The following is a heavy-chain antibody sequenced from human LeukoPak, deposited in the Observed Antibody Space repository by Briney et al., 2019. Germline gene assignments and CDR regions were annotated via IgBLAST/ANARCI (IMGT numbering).Heavy chain of an antibody. Sequence: GGSLRLSCAASGFTFSSYAMSWVRQAPGKGLEWVSAISGSGGSTYYADSVKGRFTISRDNSKNTLYLQMNSLRAEDTAVHYCAKDQAPDYYGSGRGGYGYWGQGTLVTVSS. J-gene: IGHJ4*02. CDR3: AKDQAPDYYGSGRGGYGY. CDR1: GFTFSSYA. D-gene: IGHD3-10*01. V-gene: IGHV3-23*01. CDR2: ISGSGGST.